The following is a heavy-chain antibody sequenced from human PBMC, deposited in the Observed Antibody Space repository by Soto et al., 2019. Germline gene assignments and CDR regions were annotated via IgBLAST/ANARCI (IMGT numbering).Heavy chain of an antibody. CDR2: ITDTGGDA. V-gene: IGHV3-23*01. CDR1: GLTFGSRA. D-gene: IGHD3-10*01. Sequence: VGSLRLSCVASGLTFGSRAMSWVRQAPGEGLQWVSTITDTGGDAKYADSVRGRFVISRDNSKKTLYLQMTSLTAEDSAMYFCARGSTDSYPGSRIFDFWGRGTLVTVSS. J-gene: IGHJ4*02. CDR3: ARGSTDSYPGSRIFDF.